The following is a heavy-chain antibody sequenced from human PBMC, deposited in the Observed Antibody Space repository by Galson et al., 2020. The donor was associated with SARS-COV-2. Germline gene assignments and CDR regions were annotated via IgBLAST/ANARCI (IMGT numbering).Heavy chain of an antibody. V-gene: IGHV3-7*01. CDR2: IRGDGSEA. Sequence: GGSLRLSCAVSGFTFKDFWMSWFRQAPGKGLEWVANIRGDGSEANSGDSVQGRFFISRDNAIDSLFLQMTNLTADDTAVYCCSREGWQGGYWGQGTRVTVSS. J-gene: IGHJ4*02. CDR1: GFTFKDFW. D-gene: IGHD6-19*01. CDR3: SREGWQGGY.